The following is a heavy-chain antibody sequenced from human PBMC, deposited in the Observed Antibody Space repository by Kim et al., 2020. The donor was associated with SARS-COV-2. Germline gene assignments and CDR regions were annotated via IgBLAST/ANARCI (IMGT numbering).Heavy chain of an antibody. CDR2: ISSSSSYI. Sequence: GGSLRLSCAASGFTFSSYSMNWVRQAPGKGLEWVSFISSSSSYIYYADSVKGRFTISRDNAKNSLYLQMNSLRAEDTAVYYCARDSRTRYYYYGMDVWGQGTTVTVSS. CDR1: GFTFSSYS. CDR3: ARDSRTRYYYYGMDV. V-gene: IGHV3-21*01. J-gene: IGHJ6*02.